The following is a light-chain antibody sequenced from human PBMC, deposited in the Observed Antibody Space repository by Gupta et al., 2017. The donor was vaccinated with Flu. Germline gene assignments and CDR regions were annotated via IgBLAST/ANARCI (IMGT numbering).Light chain of an antibody. J-gene: IGKJ1*01. CDR1: QSLLHSNGYNY. CDR3: MQALQTPPWT. V-gene: IGKV2-28*01. CDR2: LGS. Sequence: DIVMTQSPLSLPVTPGEPASISCRSSQSLLHSNGYNYLDWYLQKPGQSPQLLIYLGSNRASCVPDRFSGSGSGTDFTLKISRVEAEDVGVYYCMQALQTPPWTFGQGTKVEIK.